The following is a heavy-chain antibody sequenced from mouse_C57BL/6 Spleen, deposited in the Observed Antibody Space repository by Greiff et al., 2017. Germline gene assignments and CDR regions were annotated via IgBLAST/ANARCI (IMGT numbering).Heavy chain of an antibody. J-gene: IGHJ3*01. V-gene: IGHV1-80*01. Sequence: VQLQQSGAELVKPGASVKISCKASGYAFSSYWMNWVKQRPGKGLEWIGQIYPGDGDTNYNGKFKGKATLTVDKSSSTAYMQRSSLTSEDSAVYSCAREGCCYAWFAYWGQGTLVTVSA. D-gene: IGHD3-3*01. CDR3: AREGCCYAWFAY. CDR1: GYAFSSYW. CDR2: IYPGDGDT.